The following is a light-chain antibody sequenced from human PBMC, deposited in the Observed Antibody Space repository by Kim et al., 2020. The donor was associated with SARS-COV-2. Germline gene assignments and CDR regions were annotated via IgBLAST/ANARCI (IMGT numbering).Light chain of an antibody. Sequence: NFMLTQPHSVSESPGKTVTISCTRSSGSIASNYVQWYQQRPGSAPTTVISENKQRPSGVPDRFSGSIDSSSNSASLTISGLKTEDEADYYCQSYDSSNLVFGGGTQLIVL. V-gene: IGLV6-57*04. J-gene: IGLJ3*02. CDR1: SGSIASNY. CDR2: ENK. CDR3: QSYDSSNLV.